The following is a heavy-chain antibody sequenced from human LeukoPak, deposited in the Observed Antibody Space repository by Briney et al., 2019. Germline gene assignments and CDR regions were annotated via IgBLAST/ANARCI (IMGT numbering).Heavy chain of an antibody. CDR1: GFTFRDYG. Sequence: GGSLRLSCAASGFTFRDYGMHWVRQAPGKGLEWVAFIRYDGSNKYYADSVKGRFTISRDNSKNTLYLQMNSLRAEDTAVYYCARAIIFSRRAFDIWGQGTMVTVSS. J-gene: IGHJ3*02. CDR3: ARAIIFSRRAFDI. V-gene: IGHV3-30*02. CDR2: IRYDGSNK. D-gene: IGHD3/OR15-3a*01.